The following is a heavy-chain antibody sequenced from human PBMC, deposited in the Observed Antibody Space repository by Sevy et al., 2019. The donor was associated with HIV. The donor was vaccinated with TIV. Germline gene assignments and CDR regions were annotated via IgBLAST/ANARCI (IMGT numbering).Heavy chain of an antibody. Sequence: SETLSLPCAVHDGSFSGYYWNWIRQLPGKGLEWIGEINESGITYYNPSLKSRVTISVDTSKKQFSLKLNSVTAADTAVYFCARSPPVVVVPGAPSWFDPWGQGILVTVSS. CDR3: ARSPPVVVVPGAPSWFDP. J-gene: IGHJ5*02. CDR2: INESGIT. V-gene: IGHV4-34*01. D-gene: IGHD2-2*01. CDR1: DGSFSGYY.